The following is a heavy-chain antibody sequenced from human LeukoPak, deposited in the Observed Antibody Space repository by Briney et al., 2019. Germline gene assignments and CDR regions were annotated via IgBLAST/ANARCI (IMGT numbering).Heavy chain of an antibody. CDR1: KFTFSSYA. D-gene: IGHD6-19*01. J-gene: IGHJ3*02. V-gene: IGHV3-30-3*01. Sequence: GGSLRLSCAASKFTFSSYAMHWVRQAPGKGLEWVAVISYDGSNKYYADSVKGRFTISRDNSKNTLYLQMNSLRAEDTAVYYCAKGSEYSSGWPGTDAFDIWGQGTMVTVSS. CDR3: AKGSEYSSGWPGTDAFDI. CDR2: ISYDGSNK.